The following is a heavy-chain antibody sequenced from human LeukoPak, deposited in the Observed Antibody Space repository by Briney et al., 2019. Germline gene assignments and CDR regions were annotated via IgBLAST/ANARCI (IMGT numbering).Heavy chain of an antibody. CDR3: ARPVPSRLGWFDP. V-gene: IGHV4-38-2*02. J-gene: IGHJ5*02. Sequence: SETLSLTCTVSGYSISSGYYWGWIRQPPGKGLEWIGNTYYSGSTYYSPSLKSRVTISVDTSKNQFSLKLSSVTAADTAVYYCARPVPSRLGWFDPWGQGTLVTVSS. CDR1: GYSISSGYY. CDR2: TYYSGST. D-gene: IGHD1-1*01.